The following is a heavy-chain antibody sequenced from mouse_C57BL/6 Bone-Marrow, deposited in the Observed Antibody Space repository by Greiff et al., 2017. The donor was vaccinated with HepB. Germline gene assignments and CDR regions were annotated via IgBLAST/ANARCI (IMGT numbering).Heavy chain of an antibody. CDR1: GYTFTSYW. J-gene: IGHJ4*01. CDR3: ARKSSLYYYAMDY. V-gene: IGHV1-55*01. D-gene: IGHD6-5*01. CDR2: IYPGSGST. Sequence: VQLQQPGAELVKPGASVKMSCKASGYTFTSYWITWVKQRPGQGLEWIGDIYPGSGSTNYNEKLKSKATLTVDTSSSTAYMQLSSLTSEDSAVYYCARKSSLYYYAMDYWGQGTSVTVSS.